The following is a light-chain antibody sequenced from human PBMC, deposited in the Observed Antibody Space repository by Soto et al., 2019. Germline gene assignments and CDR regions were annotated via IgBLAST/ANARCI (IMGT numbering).Light chain of an antibody. Sequence: DIQMTQSPSTLSASVGDRVTITCRASQRISSWLAWYQQKAGRAPKLLIYDASTLESGVPSRFSGSGSGTEFTLTISSLQPDDFVTYYCQQYHSYFTFGPGTKVDV. CDR2: DAS. CDR1: QRISSW. V-gene: IGKV1-5*01. CDR3: QQYHSYFT. J-gene: IGKJ3*01.